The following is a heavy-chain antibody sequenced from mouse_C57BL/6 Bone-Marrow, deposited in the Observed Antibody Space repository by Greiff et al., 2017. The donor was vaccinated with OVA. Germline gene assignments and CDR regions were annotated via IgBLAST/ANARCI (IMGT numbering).Heavy chain of an antibody. V-gene: IGHV10-1*01. D-gene: IGHD1-1*01. J-gene: IGHJ4*01. CDR3: VRLGSSRYYSMDY. Sequence: EVQLVESGGGLVQPKGSLKLSCAASGFSFNTYAMNWVRQAPGKGLEWVARIRSKSNNYATYYADSVKDRFTISRDDSESMLYLQMNNLKTDHTAMYYCVRLGSSRYYSMDYWGQGTSVTVSS. CDR2: IRSKSNNYAT. CDR1: GFSFNTYA.